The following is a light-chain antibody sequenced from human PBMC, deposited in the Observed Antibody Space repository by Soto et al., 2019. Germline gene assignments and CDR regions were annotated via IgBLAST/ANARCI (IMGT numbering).Light chain of an antibody. Sequence: EIVLTQSPGTLSLSPGERATLSCRASQSVSSNYLAWYQQKPGRAPRLLIYGASSRATGIPARFSGSGSGTDFTLTISRLDPEDFAVYYCQQYGSSPPENTFGQGTKLEIK. CDR1: QSVSSNY. CDR2: GAS. CDR3: QQYGSSPPENT. J-gene: IGKJ2*01. V-gene: IGKV3-20*01.